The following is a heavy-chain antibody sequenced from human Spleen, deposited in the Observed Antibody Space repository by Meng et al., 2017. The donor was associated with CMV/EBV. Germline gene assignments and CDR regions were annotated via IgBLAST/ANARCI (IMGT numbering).Heavy chain of an antibody. J-gene: IGHJ4*02. Sequence: SVKVSCKASAGTFSSYAISWVRQAPGQGLEWMGGIIPIFGTANYAQKFQGRVTITTDESTSTAYMELSSLRSEDTAVYYCASVLDYGHEFDYWGQGTLVTVSS. CDR1: AGTFSSYA. CDR3: ASVLDYGHEFDY. D-gene: IGHD4-17*01. CDR2: IIPIFGTA. V-gene: IGHV1-69*05.